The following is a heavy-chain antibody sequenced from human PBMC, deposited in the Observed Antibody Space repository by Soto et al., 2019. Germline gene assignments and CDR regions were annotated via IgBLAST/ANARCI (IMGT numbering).Heavy chain of an antibody. CDR1: GGTFSSYT. V-gene: IGHV1-69*02. J-gene: IGHJ6*02. CDR2: IIPILGIA. Sequence: QVQLVQSGAEVKKPGSSVKVSCKGSGGTFSSYTISWVRQAPGQGLEWMGRIIPILGIAKYAQKFQGRVTITADKSTSTAYMELSSLRSEDTVVYYCASLMSSGYYYGMDVWGQGTTVTVSS. D-gene: IGHD3-10*01. CDR3: ASLMSSGYYYGMDV.